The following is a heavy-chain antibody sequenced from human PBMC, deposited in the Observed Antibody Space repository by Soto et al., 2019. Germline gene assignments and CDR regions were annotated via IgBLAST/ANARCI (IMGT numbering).Heavy chain of an antibody. D-gene: IGHD3-9*01. Sequence: PGGSLRLSCAASGFTFSSYAMSWVRQAPGTGLEWVSATSGSGGSTYYADSVKGRFTSSRDNSKNTLYLQMNSLRAEDTAVYYCAKDYDILTGPRAFDIWGQGTMVTVSS. V-gene: IGHV3-23*01. J-gene: IGHJ3*02. CDR1: GFTFSSYA. CDR2: TSGSGGST. CDR3: AKDYDILTGPRAFDI.